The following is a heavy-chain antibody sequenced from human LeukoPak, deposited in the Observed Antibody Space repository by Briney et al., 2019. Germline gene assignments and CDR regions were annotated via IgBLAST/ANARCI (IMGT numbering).Heavy chain of an antibody. Sequence: TGGSLRLPCAASGFTFSSYWMSWVRQAPGKGLEWVANIKQDGHEEYYVDSVKGRFTISRDNAKNSLYLQMNSLRVEDTAVYYCARDPPTKSYGSGTYDYWGQGTLVTVSS. V-gene: IGHV3-7*01. CDR1: GFTFSSYW. D-gene: IGHD3-10*01. CDR3: ARDPPTKSYGSGTYDY. J-gene: IGHJ4*02. CDR2: IKQDGHEE.